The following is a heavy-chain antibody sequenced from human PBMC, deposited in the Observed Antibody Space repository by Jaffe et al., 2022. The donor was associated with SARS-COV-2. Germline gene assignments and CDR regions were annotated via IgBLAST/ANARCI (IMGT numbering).Heavy chain of an antibody. V-gene: IGHV1-18*01. CDR3: AREAYNGAAGTFGLVLSGFDP. CDR1: GYTFTSYG. Sequence: QVQLVQSGAEVKKPGASVKVSCKASGYTFTSYGISWVRQAPGQGLEWMGWISAYNGNTNYAQKLQGRVTMTTDTSTSTAYMELRSLRSDDTAVYYCAREAYNGAAGTFGLVLSGFDPWGQGTLVTVSS. CDR2: ISAYNGNT. D-gene: IGHD6-13*01. J-gene: IGHJ5*02.